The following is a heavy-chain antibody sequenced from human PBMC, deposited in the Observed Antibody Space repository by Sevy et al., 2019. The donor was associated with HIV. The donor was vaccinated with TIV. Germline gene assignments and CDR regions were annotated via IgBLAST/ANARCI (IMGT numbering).Heavy chain of an antibody. Sequence: GGSLRLSCAASGFTFEDSAMHWVRQAPGKGLEWVSGISWNSATRGYADSVKGRFTISRDNAKNSLYLQMYSLRTEDTALYYCAKDTSRVVAGTGYFDYWGQGTLVTVSS. V-gene: IGHV3-9*01. D-gene: IGHD6-19*01. J-gene: IGHJ4*02. CDR3: AKDTSRVVAGTGYFDY. CDR1: GFTFEDSA. CDR2: ISWNSATR.